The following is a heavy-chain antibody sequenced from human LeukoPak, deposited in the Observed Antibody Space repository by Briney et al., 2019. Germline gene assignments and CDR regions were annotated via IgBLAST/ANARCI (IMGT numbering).Heavy chain of an antibody. J-gene: IGHJ4*02. CDR3: AKDRYCSSTSCYGPFDY. D-gene: IGHD2-2*01. CDR1: GFTFSHYS. V-gene: IGHV3-21*04. Sequence: NPGGSLRLSCAASGFTFSHYSMNWVRQAPGKGLEWVSSISSDSRYIYYADSLKGRFTISRDNTKNSLYLQMNSLRTEDTALYYCAKDRYCSSTSCYGPFDYWGQGTLVTVSS. CDR2: ISSDSRYI.